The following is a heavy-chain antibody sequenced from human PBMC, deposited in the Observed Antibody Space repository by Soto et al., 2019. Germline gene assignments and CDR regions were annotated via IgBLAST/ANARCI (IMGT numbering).Heavy chain of an antibody. CDR3: ASAVVPAVDYYYYGMDV. CDR1: GFTFSSYW. J-gene: IGHJ6*02. V-gene: IGHV3-74*01. CDR2: INSDGSST. Sequence: EVQLVESGGGLVQPGGSLRLSCAASGFTFSSYWMHWVRQAPGKGLVWVSRINSDGSSTSYADSVKGRFTISRDNAKNTLYLQMNSLRAEDTAVYYCASAVVPAVDYYYYGMDVWGQGTTVTVSS. D-gene: IGHD2-2*01.